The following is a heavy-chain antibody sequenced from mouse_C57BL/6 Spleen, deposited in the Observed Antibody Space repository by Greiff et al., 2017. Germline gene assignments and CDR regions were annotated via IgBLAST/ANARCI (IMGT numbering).Heavy chain of an antibody. D-gene: IGHD1-1*01. CDR2: IHPNSGST. Sequence: VQLQQSGAELVKPGASVKLSCKASGYTLTSYWMHWVKQRPGQGLEWIGMIHPNSGSTNYNEKFKSKATLTVDKSSSTAYMQLSSLTSEDSAVYYCARSGNYGSSPYWYFDVWGTGTTVTVSS. J-gene: IGHJ1*03. CDR1: GYTLTSYW. CDR3: ARSGNYGSSPYWYFDV. V-gene: IGHV1-64*01.